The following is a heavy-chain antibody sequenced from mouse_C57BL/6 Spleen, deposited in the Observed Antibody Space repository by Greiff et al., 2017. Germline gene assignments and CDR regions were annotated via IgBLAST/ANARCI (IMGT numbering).Heavy chain of an antibody. J-gene: IGHJ3*01. CDR1: GFNIKDYY. D-gene: IGHD2-5*01. CDR2: IDPEDGDT. V-gene: IGHV14-1*01. Sequence: DVQLQPSWAELVRPGASVKLSCTASGFNIKDYYMHWVKQRPEQGLEWIGRIDPEDGDTEYAPKFQGKATMPADTSSNTAYLQLSSLTSEDTAVYYCTALRYSNFWGQGTLVTVSA. CDR3: TALRYSNF.